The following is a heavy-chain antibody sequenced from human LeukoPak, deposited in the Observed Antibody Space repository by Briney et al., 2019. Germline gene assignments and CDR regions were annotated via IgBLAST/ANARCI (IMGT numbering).Heavy chain of an antibody. CDR1: GGSFSGYY. V-gene: IGHV4-34*01. D-gene: IGHD1-14*01. J-gene: IGHJ6*02. Sequence: SETLTLTCAVYGGSFSGYYWSWSRQPPGKGLEWIGEINHSGSTNYNPSLKSRVTISVDTSKNQFSLKLSSVTAADTAVYYCAITATGYKGMDIWDRSTTVTVSS. CDR3: AITATGYKGMDI. CDR2: INHSGST.